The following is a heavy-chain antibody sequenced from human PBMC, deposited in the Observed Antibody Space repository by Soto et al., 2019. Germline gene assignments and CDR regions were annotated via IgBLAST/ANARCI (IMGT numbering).Heavy chain of an antibody. Sequence: GGSLRLSCAASGFIFGTYAMNWVRQAPGKGLEWVSSMSTSGVSTYYADSVKGRFTISGDNSKNTLYLQMNGLRAEDTATYYCAKDRYCSGGICPPDYWGQGTLVTVSS. CDR3: AKDRYCSGGICPPDY. V-gene: IGHV3-23*01. CDR1: GFIFGTYA. D-gene: IGHD2-15*01. J-gene: IGHJ4*02. CDR2: MSTSGVST.